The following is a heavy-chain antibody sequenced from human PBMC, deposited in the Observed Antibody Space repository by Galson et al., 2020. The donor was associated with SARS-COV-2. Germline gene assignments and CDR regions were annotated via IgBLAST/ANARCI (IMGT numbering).Heavy chain of an antibody. Sequence: SETLSLTCAVYGGSFSGYYWSWIRQPPGKGLEWIGEINHSGSTNYNPSLKSRVTISVDTSKNQFSLKLSSVTAADTAVYYCARISSWYGGGFDYWGQGTLVTVSS. V-gene: IGHV4-34*01. CDR1: GGSFSGYY. D-gene: IGHD6-13*01. CDR2: INHSGST. CDR3: ARISSWYGGGFDY. J-gene: IGHJ4*02.